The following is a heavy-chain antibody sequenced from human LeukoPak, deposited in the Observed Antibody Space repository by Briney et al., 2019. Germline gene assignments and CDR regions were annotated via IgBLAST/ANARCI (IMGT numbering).Heavy chain of an antibody. J-gene: IGHJ3*02. CDR3: AREGEKRWFPGGDAFDI. CDR1: GGSISSYY. CDR2: IYYSGST. Sequence: PSETLSLTCTVSGGSISSYYWSWIRQPPGKGLEWIGYIYYSGSTNYNPSLKSRVTISVDTSKNQFSLKLSSVTAADTAVYYCAREGEKRWFPGGDAFDIWGQGTMVTVSS. D-gene: IGHD4-23*01. V-gene: IGHV4-59*01.